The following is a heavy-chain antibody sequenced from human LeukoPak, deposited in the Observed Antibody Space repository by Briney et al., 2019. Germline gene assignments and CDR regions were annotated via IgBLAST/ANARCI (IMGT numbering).Heavy chain of an antibody. CDR3: ASGDGYLQPY. J-gene: IGHJ4*02. D-gene: IGHD2-21*01. V-gene: IGHV3-53*01. CDR2: IHYDGKI. CDR1: GFSVSGKF. Sequence: GGSLRLSCAASGFSVSGKFMSWVRQAPGKGLEWVSIIHYDGKIRYAGSVGGRFTIYRDDAENTLFLQMNSLRVDDTAVYFCASGDGYLQPYWGQGTLVTVSS.